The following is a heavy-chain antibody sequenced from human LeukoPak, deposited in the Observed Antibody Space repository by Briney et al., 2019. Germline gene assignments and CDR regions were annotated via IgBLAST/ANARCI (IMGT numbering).Heavy chain of an antibody. J-gene: IGHJ6*02. D-gene: IGHD5-18*01. CDR3: AKARGYSYGYYYGMDV. V-gene: IGHV1-69*13. Sequence: SVTVSCTASGGTFSIYAISWVRQAPGQGLEWMGGIIPIFGTANYAQKFQGRVTITADESTSTAYMELSSLRSEDTAVYYCAKARGYSYGYYYGMDVWGQGTTVTVSS. CDR2: IIPIFGTA. CDR1: GGTFSIYA.